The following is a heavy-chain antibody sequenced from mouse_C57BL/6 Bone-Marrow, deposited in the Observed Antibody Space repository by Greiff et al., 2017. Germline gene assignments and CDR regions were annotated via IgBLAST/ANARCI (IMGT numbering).Heavy chain of an antibody. CDR3: ARGMDY. J-gene: IGHJ4*01. Sequence: QVQLQQSGPELVKPGASVKISCKASGYAFSSSWMNWVKQRPGKGLEWIGRIYPGDGDTNYNGKFKGKATLTADKSSSTAYMQLSSLTSDDSAVYFCARGMDYWGQGTSVTVSS. CDR2: IYPGDGDT. V-gene: IGHV1-82*01. CDR1: GYAFSSSW.